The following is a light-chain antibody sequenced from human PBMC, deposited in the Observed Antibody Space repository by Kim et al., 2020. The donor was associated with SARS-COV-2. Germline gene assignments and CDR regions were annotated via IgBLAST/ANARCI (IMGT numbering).Light chain of an antibody. J-gene: IGKJ2*01. V-gene: IGKV1-5*03. CDR3: QHQDS. Sequence: PSTLAASVGDRVTITCRARQSISSWLAWYQQKPGKAPKLLIYKASSLESGVPSRFSGSGSGTEFTLTISSLQPDDFATYYCQHQDSFGQGTKLEI. CDR1: QSISSW. CDR2: KAS.